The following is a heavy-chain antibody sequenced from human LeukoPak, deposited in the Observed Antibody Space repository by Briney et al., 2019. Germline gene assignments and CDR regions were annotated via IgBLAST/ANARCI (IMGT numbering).Heavy chain of an antibody. CDR2: INPNSGGT. J-gene: IGHJ6*02. D-gene: IGHD3-10*01. CDR3: AREGLRWFGELLSYYYYGMDV. CDR1: GYTFTGYY. Sequence: ASVKVSCKASGYTFTGYYMHWVRQAPGQGLEWMGWINPNSGGTNYAQKFQGRVTMTRDTSISTAYMELSRLRSDDTAVYYCAREGLRWFGELLSYYYYGMDVWGQGTTVTVSS. V-gene: IGHV1-2*02.